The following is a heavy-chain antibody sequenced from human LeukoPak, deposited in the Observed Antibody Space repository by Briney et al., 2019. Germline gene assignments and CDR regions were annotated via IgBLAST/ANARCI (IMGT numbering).Heavy chain of an antibody. J-gene: IGHJ4*02. V-gene: IGHV4-59*01. D-gene: IGHD5-12*01. CDR3: ARGLEMATIPGY. Sequence: SETLSLTCTVSGGSISSYYWSWIRQPPGKGLEWIGYIYYSGSTNYNPSLKSRVTISVDTSKNQFSLKLSSVPAADTAVYYCARGLEMATIPGYWGQGTLVTVSS. CDR2: IYYSGST. CDR1: GGSISSYY.